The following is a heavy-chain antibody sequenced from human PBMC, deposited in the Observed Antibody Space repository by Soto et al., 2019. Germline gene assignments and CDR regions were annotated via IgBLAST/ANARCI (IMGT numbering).Heavy chain of an antibody. CDR3: ATPTPVRGAMLTHIYFVF. CDR2: FDPEGCEA. CDR1: EHSLTGSS. J-gene: IGHJ4*02. V-gene: IGHV1-24*01. D-gene: IGHD3-10*01. Sequence: ASVRGSCKSCEHSLTGSSIHCVRQAPGKGHEWMGGFDPEGCEAIYAQPWHGRVTVTEDTVTDTAYMVLSGLKSDDTAVYYCATPTPVRGAMLTHIYFVFCGPGSAVTVSS.